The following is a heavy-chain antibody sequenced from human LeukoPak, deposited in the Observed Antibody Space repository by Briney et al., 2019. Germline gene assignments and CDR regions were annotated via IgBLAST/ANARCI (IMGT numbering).Heavy chain of an antibody. Sequence: SETLSLTCTVSGGSISSSSYYWGWIRQPPGKGLEWIGEINHSGSPNNNPSLKSRVSISFDTSKNQFSLRLTSVTAADTAVYYCGSRRTAMFGVIKGPIDYWGQGTLVTVSS. CDR2: INHSGSP. V-gene: IGHV4-39*07. D-gene: IGHD3-3*01. J-gene: IGHJ4*02. CDR3: GSRRTAMFGVIKGPIDY. CDR1: GGSISSSSYY.